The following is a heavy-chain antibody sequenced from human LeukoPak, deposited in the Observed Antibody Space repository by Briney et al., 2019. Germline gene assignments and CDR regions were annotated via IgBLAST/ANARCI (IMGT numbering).Heavy chain of an antibody. Sequence: GASVKVSCKASGYTFTGYYMHWVRQAPGQGLEWMGWINPNSGGTNYAQKFQGRVTMTRDTSISTAYMELSRLRSDDTAVYYCARDLYSGYDTRYYYYMDVWGKGTTVTVSS. CDR2: INPNSGGT. CDR3: ARDLYSGYDTRYYYYMDV. CDR1: GYTFTGYY. J-gene: IGHJ6*03. D-gene: IGHD5-12*01. V-gene: IGHV1-2*02.